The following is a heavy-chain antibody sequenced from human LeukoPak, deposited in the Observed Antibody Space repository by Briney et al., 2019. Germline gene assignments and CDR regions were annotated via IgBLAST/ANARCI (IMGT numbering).Heavy chain of an antibody. J-gene: IGHJ3*02. CDR3: ARGMVTFDAFDI. Sequence: ASVKVSCKASGYTFSNFGISWVRQAPGQGLEWMGGIIPIFGTANYAQKFQGRVTITADESTSTAYMELSSLRSEDTAVYYCARGMVTFDAFDIWGQGTMVTVSS. V-gene: IGHV1-69*13. CDR1: GYTFSNFG. D-gene: IGHD2-21*02. CDR2: IIPIFGTA.